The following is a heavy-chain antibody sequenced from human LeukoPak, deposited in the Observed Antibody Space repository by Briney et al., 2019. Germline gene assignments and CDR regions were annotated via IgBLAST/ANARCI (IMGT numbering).Heavy chain of an antibody. CDR1: GFTFDDYG. D-gene: IGHD2-2*01. J-gene: IGHJ4*02. V-gene: IGHV3-23*01. Sequence: GGSLRLSCAASGFTFDDYGMSWVRQTPGKGLEWVSAISGSGGSIYYTNSVKGRFTISRDNPKNTLYLQMNSLRAEDTAVYYCAKGASSISFEYWGQGTLVTVSS. CDR3: AKGASSISFEY. CDR2: ISGSGGSI.